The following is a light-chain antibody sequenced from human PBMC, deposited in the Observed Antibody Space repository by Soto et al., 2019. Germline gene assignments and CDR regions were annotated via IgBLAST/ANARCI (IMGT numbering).Light chain of an antibody. CDR1: QSVSSY. V-gene: IGKV3-11*01. CDR3: QQRSNWPPYT. CDR2: DAS. J-gene: IGKJ2*01. Sequence: EIVLTQSPATLSLSPGERATLSCRASQSVSSYLAWYQQKPGQAPRLLIYDASNRATGIPARFSGSGSGTDFTLTIRSLEPEDFAVYYCQQRSNWPPYTLGQGTKVDIK.